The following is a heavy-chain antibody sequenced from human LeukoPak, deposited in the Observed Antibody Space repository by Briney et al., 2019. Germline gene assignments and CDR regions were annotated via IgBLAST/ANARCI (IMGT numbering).Heavy chain of an antibody. V-gene: IGHV3-48*02. D-gene: IGHD3-10*01. CDR2: ITSRSTI. J-gene: IGHJ4*02. CDR1: GFAFSAYG. Sequence: GGSLRLSCAASGFAFSAYGMNWVRQAPGKGLEWVSYITSRSTIYYADSVKGRFTISRDNVKNSLYLEMNSLRDDDTAVYYCARRVSGSYLDYWGQGILVTVSS. CDR3: ARRVSGSYLDY.